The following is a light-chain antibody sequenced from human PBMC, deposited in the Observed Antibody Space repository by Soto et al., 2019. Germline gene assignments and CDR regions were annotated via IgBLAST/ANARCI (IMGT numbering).Light chain of an antibody. Sequence: QPVLTQSPSASASLGASVKLTCTLSSGHSRYAIAWHQQQPEKGPRYLMKLSSDGSHSKGDGIPDRFSGSSSGAERYLTISSLQSEYEADYYCQTWDTGARVVFGGGTQLTVL. CDR3: QTWDTGARVV. CDR1: SGHSRYA. CDR2: LSSDGSH. J-gene: IGLJ2*01. V-gene: IGLV4-69*01.